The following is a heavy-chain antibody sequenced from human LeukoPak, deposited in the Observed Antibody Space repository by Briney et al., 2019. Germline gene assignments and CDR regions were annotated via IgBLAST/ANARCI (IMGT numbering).Heavy chain of an antibody. CDR2: ISGSGHTT. Sequence: GGSLRLSCAASGFTFSSYAMNWVRQAPGKGLEWVSTISGSGHTTYYADSVKGRFTISRDNYQNTLSLHMNSLRAEDTAVYYCAKDSGDVWFGDLSYFDYWGQGTLVTVSS. J-gene: IGHJ4*02. V-gene: IGHV3-23*01. D-gene: IGHD3-10*01. CDR3: AKDSGDVWFGDLSYFDY. CDR1: GFTFSSYA.